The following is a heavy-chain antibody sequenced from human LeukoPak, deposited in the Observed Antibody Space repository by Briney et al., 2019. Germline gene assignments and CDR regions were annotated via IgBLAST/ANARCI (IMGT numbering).Heavy chain of an antibody. V-gene: IGHV4-31*03. CDR2: IYYSGST. J-gene: IGHJ4*02. CDR3: ASTPDYGDYVLGY. D-gene: IGHD4-17*01. Sequence: SQTLSLTCTVSGGSISSGGYYWSWIRQHPGKGLEWIGYIYYSGSTYYNPSLKSRVTISADTSKNQFSLKLSSVTAADTAVYYCASTPDYGDYVLGYWGRGTLVTVSS. CDR1: GGSISSGGYY.